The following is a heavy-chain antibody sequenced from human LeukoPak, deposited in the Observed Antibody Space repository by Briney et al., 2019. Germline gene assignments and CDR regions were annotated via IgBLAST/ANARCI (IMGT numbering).Heavy chain of an antibody. D-gene: IGHD6-6*01. V-gene: IGHV1-69*06. CDR1: GGTFSSYA. CDR2: IIPIFGTA. Sequence: ASVKVSCKASGGTFSSYAISWVRQAPGQGLEWMGGIIPIFGTANYAQKFQGRVTITADKSTSTAYMELSSLRSEDTAVYYCARSYSSSSSYQDYWGQGTLVTVSS. CDR3: ARSYSSSSSYQDY. J-gene: IGHJ4*02.